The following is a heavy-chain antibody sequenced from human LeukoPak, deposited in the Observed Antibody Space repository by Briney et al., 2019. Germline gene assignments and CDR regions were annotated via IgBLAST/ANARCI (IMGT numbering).Heavy chain of an antibody. Sequence: GASVKVSCKASGYTFTSYGISWVRQAPGQGLEWMGWISAYNGNTNYAQKLQGRVTMTTDTSTSTAYMELRSLRSDDTAVYYCARDSSTGIAAEWFDPWGQGILVTVSS. CDR2: ISAYNGNT. D-gene: IGHD6-13*01. V-gene: IGHV1-18*01. CDR3: ARDSSTGIAAEWFDP. J-gene: IGHJ5*02. CDR1: GYTFTSYG.